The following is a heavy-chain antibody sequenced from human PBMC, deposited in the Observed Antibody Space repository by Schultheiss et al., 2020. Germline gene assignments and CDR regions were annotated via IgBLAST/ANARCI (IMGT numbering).Heavy chain of an antibody. J-gene: IGHJ6*02. CDR3: ARGTVIPAPPENYYGMDI. CDR2: IYYSGST. V-gene: IGHV4-61*08. D-gene: IGHD2-2*01. CDR1: GGSISSGGYY. Sequence: SETLSLTCTVSGGSISSGGYYWSLIRQPPGKGLECIGYIYYSGSTNYNPSLKSRVTISVDTSKNQFSLKLSSVTAADTAVYYCARGTVIPAPPENYYGMDICGQGIRGTGPS.